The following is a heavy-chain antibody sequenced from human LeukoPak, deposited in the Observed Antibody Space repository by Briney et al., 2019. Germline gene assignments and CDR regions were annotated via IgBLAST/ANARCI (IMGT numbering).Heavy chain of an antibody. J-gene: IGHJ6*02. CDR3: ARDHPDYGDYYYGMDV. V-gene: IGHV3-11*01. Sequence: GGSLRHSCAASGFTYSDYYMSWIRQAPGKGLEGVSYISSSGSTIYNADSVKGRFTISRDKAKNSLYLQMNSLRAEDTAVYYCARDHPDYGDYYYGMDVWGQGTTVTVSS. CDR2: ISSSGSTI. D-gene: IGHD4-17*01. CDR1: GFTYSDYY.